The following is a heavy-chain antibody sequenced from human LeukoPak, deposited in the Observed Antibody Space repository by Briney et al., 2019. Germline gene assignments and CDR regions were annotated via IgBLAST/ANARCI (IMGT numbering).Heavy chain of an antibody. CDR2: INYRGNT. Sequence: SETLSLTCTVSGGSISSSSYYWGWLRQPPGKGLEWIASINYRGNTYYTPSLKDRVTISIDTPKNQFSLHLSSVTAADTAVYYCARRRLGELTTANWFDPWGQGTLVTVSS. D-gene: IGHD1-1*01. J-gene: IGHJ5*02. CDR3: ARRRLGELTTANWFDP. CDR1: GGSISSSSYY. V-gene: IGHV4-39*01.